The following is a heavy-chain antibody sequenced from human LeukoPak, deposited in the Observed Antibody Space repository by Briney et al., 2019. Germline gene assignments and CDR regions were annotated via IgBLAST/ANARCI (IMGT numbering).Heavy chain of an antibody. CDR2: IYYSGST. CDR1: GGAFSTFY. J-gene: IGHJ3*02. Sequence: PSETLSLTCTVSGGAFSTFYWSWIRQPPGKGLEWIGHIYYSGSTNYNPSLKSRVTISLDTSKNQFSLNLSSVTAADTAVYYCARHSPFYYDSSGYRAFDIWGQGTMVTVSS. V-gene: IGHV4-59*08. CDR3: ARHSPFYYDSSGYRAFDI. D-gene: IGHD3-22*01.